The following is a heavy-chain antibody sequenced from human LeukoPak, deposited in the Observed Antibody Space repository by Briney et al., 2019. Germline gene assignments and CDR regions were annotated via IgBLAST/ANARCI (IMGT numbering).Heavy chain of an antibody. Sequence: ASVKVSCKASGGTFSSYAISWVRQAPGQGLESMGGIIPIFGTANYAQKFQGRVTITADESTSTAYMELSSLRSEDTAVYYCALNIAARPGYFDPWGQGTLVTVSS. CDR2: IIPIFGTA. D-gene: IGHD6-6*01. V-gene: IGHV1-69*13. CDR3: ALNIAARPGYFDP. J-gene: IGHJ5*02. CDR1: GGTFSSYA.